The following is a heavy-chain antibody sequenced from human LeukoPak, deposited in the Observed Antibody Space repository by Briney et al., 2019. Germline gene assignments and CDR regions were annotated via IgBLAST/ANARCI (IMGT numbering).Heavy chain of an antibody. CDR3: AKAGWLRLRPPAFDY. Sequence: QAGGSLRLSCAASGFTFSSYAMSWVRQAPGKGLEWVSAISGSGGSTYYADSVKGRFTISRDNSKNTLYLQTNSLRAEDTAVYYCAKAGWLRLRPPAFDYWGQGTLVTVSS. CDR2: ISGSGGST. V-gene: IGHV3-23*01. CDR1: GFTFSSYA. D-gene: IGHD5-12*01. J-gene: IGHJ4*02.